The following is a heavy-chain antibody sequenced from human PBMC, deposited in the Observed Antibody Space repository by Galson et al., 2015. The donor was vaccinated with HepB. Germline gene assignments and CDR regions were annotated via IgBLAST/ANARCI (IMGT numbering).Heavy chain of an antibody. D-gene: IGHD5-24*01. J-gene: IGHJ4*02. CDR1: GLSFSRYA. CDR3: AKSRAWLPQGAIDY. Sequence: SLRLSCAAPGLSFSRYAMSWVRQAPGSGLEWVSGVSGGGTSTYYADSVKGRFTVSRDTSKNTLYLQMNSLRVEDTAIYYCAKSRAWLPQGAIDYWGQGTLVTVSS. V-gene: IGHV3-23*01. CDR2: VSGGGTST.